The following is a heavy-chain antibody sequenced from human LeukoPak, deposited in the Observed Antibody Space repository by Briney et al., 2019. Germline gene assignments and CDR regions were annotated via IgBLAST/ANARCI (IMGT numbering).Heavy chain of an antibody. Sequence: GTSVKVSCKASGYTFTSYGISWVRQAPGQGLEWMGWISAYNGNTNYAQKLQGRVTMTTDTSTSTAYMELRSLRSDDTAVYYCARIRFYCSGGSCYSGWGDKYYYYYYMDVWGKGTTVTISS. D-gene: IGHD2-15*01. J-gene: IGHJ6*03. CDR1: GYTFTSYG. CDR2: ISAYNGNT. CDR3: ARIRFYCSGGSCYSGWGDKYYYYYYMDV. V-gene: IGHV1-18*01.